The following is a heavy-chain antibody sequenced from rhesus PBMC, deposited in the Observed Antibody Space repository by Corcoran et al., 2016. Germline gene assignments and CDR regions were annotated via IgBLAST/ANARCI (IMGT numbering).Heavy chain of an antibody. V-gene: IGHV2S1*01. CDR3: ARVERQTKFNY. CDR2: IYWDDDK. D-gene: IGHD6-25*01. CDR1: GFSFCTSGMG. J-gene: IGHJ4*01. Sequence: QVTLKESGPALVKPTQTLTLTCTFSGFSFCTSGMGVGWLRQPPGKALEWLASIYWDDDKYYSTSLKSRLTISKDTSKNQVVLTMTNMDPVDTATYCCARVERQTKFNYWGQGVLVTVSS.